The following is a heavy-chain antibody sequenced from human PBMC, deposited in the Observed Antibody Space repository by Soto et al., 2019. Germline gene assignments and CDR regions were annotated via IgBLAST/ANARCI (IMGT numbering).Heavy chain of an antibody. CDR2: IGTAGDT. V-gene: IGHV3-13*01. J-gene: IGHJ6*03. CDR1: GFTFSSYD. CDR3: ARDGNDYSNYGTHYYMDV. Sequence: GGSLRLSCAASGFTFSSYDMHWVRQATGKGLEWVSAIGTAGDTYYPGSVKGRFTISRENAKNSLYLQMNSLRAGDTAVYYCARDGNDYSNYGTHYYMDVWGKGTTVTVSS. D-gene: IGHD4-4*01.